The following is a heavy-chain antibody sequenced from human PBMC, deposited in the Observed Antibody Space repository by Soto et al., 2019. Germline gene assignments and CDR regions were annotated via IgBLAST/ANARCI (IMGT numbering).Heavy chain of an antibody. Sequence: SETLSLTCTVSGGSISSGGYYWSWIRQHPGKGLEWIGYIYYSGSTYYNPSLKSRVTISVDTSKNQFSLKLSSVTAADTATYYCAHSFVVVVTAPPSFDYWGQGTLVTVSS. CDR1: GGSISSGGYY. V-gene: IGHV4-31*03. CDR2: IYYSGST. CDR3: AHSFVVVVTAPPSFDY. J-gene: IGHJ4*02. D-gene: IGHD2-21*02.